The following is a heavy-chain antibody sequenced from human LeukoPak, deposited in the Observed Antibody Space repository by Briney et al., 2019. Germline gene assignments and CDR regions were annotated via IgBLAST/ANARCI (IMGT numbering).Heavy chain of an antibody. V-gene: IGHV4-4*07. J-gene: IGHJ4*02. CDR2: MYTSGST. CDR1: GGSISRYY. D-gene: IGHD1-26*01. Sequence: SGTLSLTCTVSGGSISRYYWCWIRQPAGKGLEWIGRMYTSGSTNYNPSLKSRVIMSVDTSKNQFSLKLSSVTVADTAVYYCARTTLGATYVDYWGQGTLVTVSS. CDR3: ARTTLGATYVDY.